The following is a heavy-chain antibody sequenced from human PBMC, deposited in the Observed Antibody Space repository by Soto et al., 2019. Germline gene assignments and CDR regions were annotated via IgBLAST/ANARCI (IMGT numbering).Heavy chain of an antibody. D-gene: IGHD3-22*01. CDR2: IIPIFGTA. CDR3: ASLPYYYDSSGPFDY. J-gene: IGHJ4*02. CDR1: GGTFSSYA. V-gene: IGHV1-69*13. Sequence: GASVKVSCKASGGTFSSYAISWVRQAPGQGLEWMGGIIPIFGTANYAQKFQGRVTITADESTSTAYMELSSPRSEDTAVYYCASLPYYYDSSGPFDYWGQGTLVTVSS.